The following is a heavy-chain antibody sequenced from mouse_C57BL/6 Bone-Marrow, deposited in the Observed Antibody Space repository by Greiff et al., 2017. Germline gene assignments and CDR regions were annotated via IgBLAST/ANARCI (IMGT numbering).Heavy chain of an antibody. V-gene: IGHV7-3*01. J-gene: IGHJ4*01. CDR2: IRNKANGYTT. CDR1: GFTFTDYY. CDR3: ARYSGNYYAMDY. Sequence: EVQGVESGGGLVQPGGSLSLSCAASGFTFTDYYMSWVRQPPGKALEWLGFIRNKANGYTTEYSASVKGRFTISRDNSQSNLYLQMNALRAEDSATYYCARYSGNYYAMDYWGQGTSVTVSS.